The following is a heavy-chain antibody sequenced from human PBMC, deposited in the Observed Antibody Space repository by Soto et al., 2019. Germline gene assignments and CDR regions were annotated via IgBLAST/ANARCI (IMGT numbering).Heavy chain of an antibody. CDR3: ARDLRVPAASGDWFDP. CDR2: INPSGGST. V-gene: IGHV1-46*01. CDR1: GYTFTSYY. Sequence: ASVKVSCKASGYTFTSYYMHWVRQAPGQGLEWMGIINPSGGSTSYAQKFQGRVTMTRDTSTSTVYMELSSLRSEDTAVYYCARDLRVPAASGDWFDPWGQGTLVTVSS. D-gene: IGHD2-2*01. J-gene: IGHJ5*02.